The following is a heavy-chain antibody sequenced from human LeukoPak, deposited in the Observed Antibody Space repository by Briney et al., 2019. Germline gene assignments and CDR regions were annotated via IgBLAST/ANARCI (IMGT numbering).Heavy chain of an antibody. Sequence: PGGSLRLSCAASGFTFSNYAIQWVRQTPRKGLECVAVISHNGDATFYADSVKGRFNISRDNAKTTLSLQMSSLRAKATALYYCARGFGSGSSLPFDYWGKGTLVTVSS. V-gene: IGHV3-33*05. D-gene: IGHD3-10*01. J-gene: IGHJ4*02. CDR2: ISHNGDAT. CDR1: GFTFSNYA. CDR3: ARGFGSGSSLPFDY.